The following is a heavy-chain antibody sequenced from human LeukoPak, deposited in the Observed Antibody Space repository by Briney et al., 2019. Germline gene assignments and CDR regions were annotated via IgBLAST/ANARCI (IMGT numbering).Heavy chain of an antibody. CDR3: AKALQQLVPLGY. D-gene: IGHD6-13*01. CDR1: GFTFSSYA. CDR2: ISGGGVST. V-gene: IGHV3-23*01. Sequence: PGASLRLSCAASGFTFSSYAMSWVRQAPGEGLEWVSAISGGGVSTYYADSVKGRFTISRDNSKNTLYLQMNSLRAEDTAVYYCAKALQQLVPLGYWGQGTLVTVSS. J-gene: IGHJ4*02.